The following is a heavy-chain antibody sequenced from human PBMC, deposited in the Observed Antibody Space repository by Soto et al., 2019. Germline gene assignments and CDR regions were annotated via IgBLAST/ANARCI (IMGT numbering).Heavy chain of an antibody. V-gene: IGHV3-74*01. J-gene: IGHJ4*02. Sequence: EVQLVESGGGLVQPGGSLRLSCAASGFTFSTYWMHWVRQAPGKGLVWVSRLNGDGTYTFYADSVKGRFTISRDNAKNTLYLQMNSLRAEDTAVYYCARENKGSSLTSTYTYWGRGTLVTVSS. CDR1: GFTFSTYW. CDR2: LNGDGTYT. D-gene: IGHD2-21*02. CDR3: ARENKGSSLTSTYTY.